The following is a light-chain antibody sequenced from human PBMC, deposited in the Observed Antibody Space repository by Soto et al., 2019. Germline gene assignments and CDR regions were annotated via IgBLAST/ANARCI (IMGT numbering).Light chain of an antibody. V-gene: IGKV3-20*01. J-gene: IGKJ1*01. Sequence: PCERATLSCRASQSVNSYLAWYQHKPGQAPRLLIYGASSRATGIPDRFSGSGSGTDFTLTISRLEPEDFAVYYCQQYGSSPRTFGQGTKVDI. CDR1: QSVNSY. CDR2: GAS. CDR3: QQYGSSPRT.